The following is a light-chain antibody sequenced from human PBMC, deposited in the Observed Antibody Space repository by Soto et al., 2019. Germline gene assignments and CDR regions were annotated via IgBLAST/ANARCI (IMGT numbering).Light chain of an antibody. CDR3: CSYAGNSYV. V-gene: IGLV2-11*01. Sequence: QSALTQPRSVSGSPGQSVTISCTGTSSDVGGYNYVSWYQQHPGKAPKLMICDVSKRPSGVPDRFSGSKSGNTASLTISGLQAEDEADYYCCSYAGNSYVFGTGTKLTVL. CDR2: DVS. CDR1: SSDVGGYNY. J-gene: IGLJ1*01.